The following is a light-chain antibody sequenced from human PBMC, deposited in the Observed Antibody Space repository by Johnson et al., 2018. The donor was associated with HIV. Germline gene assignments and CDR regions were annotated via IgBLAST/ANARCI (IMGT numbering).Light chain of an antibody. CDR2: DND. V-gene: IGLV1-51*01. J-gene: IGLJ1*01. CDR3: ATWDSSLSAYV. Sequence: QSVLTQPPSVSAAPGQRVTIYCSGSRSNTGRNYASWYQQLPGTAPKLLIYDNDKRPSGIPDRFSASKSGSSATLGITGLQTGDEADYYCATWDSSLSAYVFGTGTKVTVL. CDR1: RSNTGRNY.